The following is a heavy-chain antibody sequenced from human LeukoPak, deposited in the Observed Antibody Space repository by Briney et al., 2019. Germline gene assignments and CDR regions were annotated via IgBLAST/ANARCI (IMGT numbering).Heavy chain of an antibody. D-gene: IGHD6-13*01. CDR1: GFTFSSYS. J-gene: IGHJ6*03. CDR2: ISSSSSTI. Sequence: GGSLRLSCAASGFTFSSYSMDWVRQAPGKGLEWVSYISSSSSTIYYADSVKGRFTISRDNAKNSLYLQMNSLRDEDTAVYYCARGLEDSSSWDIGYYYYYMDAWGKGTTVTVSS. V-gene: IGHV3-48*02. CDR3: ARGLEDSSSWDIGYYYYYMDA.